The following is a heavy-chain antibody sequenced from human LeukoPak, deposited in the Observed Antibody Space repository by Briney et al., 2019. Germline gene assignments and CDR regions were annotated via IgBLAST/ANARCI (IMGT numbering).Heavy chain of an antibody. CDR3: ARDPTYYYDSSGFMDV. CDR2: IIPIFGTA. J-gene: IGHJ6*02. D-gene: IGHD3-22*01. CDR1: EGTFSSYA. Sequence: SVKVSCKASEGTFSSYAISWVRQAPGQGLEWMGGIIPIFGTANYAQKFQGRVTITADESTSTAYMELSSLRSEDTAVYYCARDPTYYYDSSGFMDVWGQGTTVTVSS. V-gene: IGHV1-69*13.